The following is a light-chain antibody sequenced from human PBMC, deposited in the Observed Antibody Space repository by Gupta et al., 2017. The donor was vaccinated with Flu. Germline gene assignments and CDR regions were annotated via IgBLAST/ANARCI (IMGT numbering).Light chain of an antibody. CDR3: SSYTSSSALV. J-gene: IGLJ3*02. V-gene: IGLV2-14*01. CDR1: SSDVGGYNY. CDR2: AVS. Sequence: QSALTQPAGEGGEEGESITISCTGTSSDVGGYNYVSWYQQHPGKAPKLMIYAVSNRPSGVSNRFSGSKSGNTASLTISGLQAEDEADYYCSSYTSSSALVFGGGTKLTVL.